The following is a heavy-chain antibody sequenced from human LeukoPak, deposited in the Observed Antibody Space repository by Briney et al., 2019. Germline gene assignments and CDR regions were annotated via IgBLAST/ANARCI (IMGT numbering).Heavy chain of an antibody. J-gene: IGHJ6*02. V-gene: IGHV4-39*07. CDR3: ARDSLSKYYYYGMDV. Sequence: TSETLSLTCTVSGGSISSSSYYWGWIRQPPGKGLEWVGSIYYSGSTYYNPSLKSRVTISVDTSKNQFSLKLSSVTAADTAVYYCARDSLSKYYYYGMDVWGQGTTVTVSS. CDR2: IYYSGST. CDR1: GGSISSSSYY. D-gene: IGHD3-10*01.